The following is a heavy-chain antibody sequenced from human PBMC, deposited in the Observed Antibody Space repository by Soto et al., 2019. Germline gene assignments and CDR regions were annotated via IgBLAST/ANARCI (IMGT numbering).Heavy chain of an antibody. CDR3: AREPDTAMAGDWFDP. V-gene: IGHV3-48*03. D-gene: IGHD5-18*01. J-gene: IGHJ5*02. CDR1: GFTFSSYE. Sequence: GGSLRLSCAASGFTFSSYEMNWVRQAPGKGLEWVSYISSSGSTIYYADSVKGRFTISRDSAKNSLYLQMNSLRAEDTAVYYCAREPDTAMAGDWFDPWGQGTLVTVSS. CDR2: ISSSGSTI.